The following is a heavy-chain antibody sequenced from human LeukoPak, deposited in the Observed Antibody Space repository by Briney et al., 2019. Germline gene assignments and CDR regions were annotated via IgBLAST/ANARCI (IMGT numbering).Heavy chain of an antibody. D-gene: IGHD3-10*01. V-gene: IGHV4-34*01. CDR2: INHVEST. CDR1: GGSFSGYY. CDR3: ARGGYMVRGVIDYYYYYYMDV. J-gene: IGHJ6*03. Sequence: PSETLSLTCAVYGGSFSGYYWSWIRQPPGKGLEWIGEINHVESTNYNPSLKSRVTISVDTSKNQFSLKLSSVTAADTAVYYCARGGYMVRGVIDYYYYYYMDVWGKGTTVTISS.